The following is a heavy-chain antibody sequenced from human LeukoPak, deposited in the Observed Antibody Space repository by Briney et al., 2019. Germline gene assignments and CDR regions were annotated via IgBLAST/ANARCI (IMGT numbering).Heavy chain of an antibody. J-gene: IGHJ4*02. D-gene: IGHD6-19*01. CDR3: AKTLPYSGGWRATFDF. V-gene: IGHV4-39*01. Sequence: KPSETLSLTCTVSGGSISSSSYYWGWIRQPPGKGLEWIGSIYYSGSTYYNPSLKSRVTISVDTSKNQFSLKLSSVTAADTAVYYCAKTLPYSGGWRATFDFWGQGTLVTVPS. CDR2: IYYSGST. CDR1: GGSISSSSYY.